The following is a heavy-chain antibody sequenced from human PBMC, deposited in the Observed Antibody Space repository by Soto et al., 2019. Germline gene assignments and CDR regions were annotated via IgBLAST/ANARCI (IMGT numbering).Heavy chain of an antibody. CDR2: IKPDGSEQ. J-gene: IGHJ5*02. V-gene: IGHV3-7*01. CDR1: GFTFSDNW. CDR3: ATVPWTAAAS. Sequence: GGSLRLSCAASGFTFSDNWMNWVRQAPGKGLQWVATIKPDGSEQDYVEFVKGRFTISRDNAKNSLYLQMNSLRAEDTAVYYCATVPWTAAASWGQGTLVTVSS. D-gene: IGHD6-13*01.